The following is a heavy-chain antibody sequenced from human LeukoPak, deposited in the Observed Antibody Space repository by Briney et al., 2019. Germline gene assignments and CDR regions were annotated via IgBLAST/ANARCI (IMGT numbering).Heavy chain of an antibody. CDR1: GFTFSSYA. J-gene: IGHJ6*02. CDR3: AKDQGYYYYGMDV. V-gene: IGHV3-30-3*01. CDR2: ISYDGSNK. Sequence: GGSMRLSCTASGFTFSSYAMHWVRQAPGKGLDWVAVISYDGSNKYYADSVKGRFTISRDNYKNTLYLQMNSLRGEDTAVYYCAKDQGYYYYGMDVWGQGTTVTVSS.